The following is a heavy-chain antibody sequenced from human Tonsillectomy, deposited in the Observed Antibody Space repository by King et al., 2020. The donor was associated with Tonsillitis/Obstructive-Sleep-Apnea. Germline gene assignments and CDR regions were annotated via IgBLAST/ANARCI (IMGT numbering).Heavy chain of an antibody. D-gene: IGHD2-2*02. V-gene: IGHV3-7*01. CDR3: ARERQGVVVVPAAIHPRGYVFDI. CDR1: GFSFSSHW. Sequence: VQLVESGGGLVQPGGSLRLSCAASGFSFSSHWMSWVRQAPGKGLEWVANIKQDESEKYFVDSVKGRFTISRDNAKNSVYLQMNSLRAEDTAVYYCARERQGVVVVPAAIHPRGYVFDIWGQGTMVTVSS. CDR2: IKQDESEK. J-gene: IGHJ3*02.